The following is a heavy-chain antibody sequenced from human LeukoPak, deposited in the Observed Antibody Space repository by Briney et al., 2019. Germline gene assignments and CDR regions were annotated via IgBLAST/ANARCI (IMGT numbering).Heavy chain of an antibody. CDR1: GYTFNSYG. CDR3: ARDLGWGRTVTDNFDY. V-gene: IGHV1-18*01. Sequence: ASVKVSCKASGYTFNSYGIHWVRQAPGQGLEWMGWISAYNGNTNYAQKLQGRVTMTTDTSASTAYMELRSLRSDDTAVYYCARDLGWGRTVTDNFDYWGQGTLVTVSS. J-gene: IGHJ4*02. CDR2: ISAYNGNT. D-gene: IGHD4-17*01.